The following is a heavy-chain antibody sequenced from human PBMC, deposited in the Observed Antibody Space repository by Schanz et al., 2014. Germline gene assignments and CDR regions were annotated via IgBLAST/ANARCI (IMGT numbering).Heavy chain of an antibody. V-gene: IGHV3-33*08. CDR3: ARELPGIVAFDS. J-gene: IGHJ3*01. CDR2: ISYDGSFK. D-gene: IGHD1-26*01. Sequence: QVQLVESGGGVVQPGRSLRLSCAASGFNFGSHGMHWVRQAPGKGLEWVAVISYDGSFKNYADSVRGRITMSRDHSKNTIYLQIINLRALSTAVYSCARELPGIVAFDSWGQGTMVTVSS. CDR1: GFNFGSHG.